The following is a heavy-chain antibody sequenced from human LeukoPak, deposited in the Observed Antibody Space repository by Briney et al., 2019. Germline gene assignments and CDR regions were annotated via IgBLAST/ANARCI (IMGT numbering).Heavy chain of an antibody. J-gene: IGHJ4*02. D-gene: IGHD5-18*01. Sequence: SQTLSLTCAISGDSVSSNSAAWNWIRQSPSRGLEWLGRTYYRSKWYNDYAVSVKSRITINPDTSKNQFSLQLNSVTPEDTAVYYCARGPPAVKGPGYSYGYAFDYWGQGTLVTVSS. CDR2: TYYRSKWYN. CDR3: ARGPPAVKGPGYSYGYAFDY. CDR1: GDSVSSNSAA. V-gene: IGHV6-1*01.